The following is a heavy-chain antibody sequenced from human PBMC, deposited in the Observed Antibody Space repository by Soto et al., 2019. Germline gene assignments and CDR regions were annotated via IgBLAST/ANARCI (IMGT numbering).Heavy chain of an antibody. Sequence: GESLKISCKGSVYSLTSYWINLVRQMPGKGLKWMGRIDPVDSYTNYSPSFQGHVTISIDKSISTAYLQWNSLKASDTAMYYCERGGPTVVYNCFLLWGLGILVNVSS. CDR1: VYSLTSYW. CDR3: ERGGPTVVYNCFLL. V-gene: IGHV5-10-1*01. CDR2: IDPVDSYT. D-gene: IGHD2-15*01. J-gene: IGHJ5*02.